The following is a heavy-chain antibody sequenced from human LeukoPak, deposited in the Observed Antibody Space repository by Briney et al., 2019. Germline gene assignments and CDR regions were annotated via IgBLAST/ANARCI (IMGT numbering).Heavy chain of an antibody. J-gene: IGHJ4*02. CDR2: IYYTGKN. V-gene: IGHV4-59*08. Sequence: SETLSLTCGVSGGSIDSHYWGWIRQPPGKGLQWIGDIYYTGKNNYTPSLKSRVTISLDTSKDHLSLNLTSVLAADTAIYYCVRRDTGWNYFDYWGQGILVTVSS. CDR3: VRRDTGWNYFDY. CDR1: GGSIDSHY. D-gene: IGHD6-19*01.